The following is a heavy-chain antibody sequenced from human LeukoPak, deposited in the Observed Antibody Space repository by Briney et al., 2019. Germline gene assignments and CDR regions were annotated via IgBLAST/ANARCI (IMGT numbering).Heavy chain of an antibody. V-gene: IGHV4-30-2*01. Sequence: SQTLSLTCAVSGGSISSGGYSWSWIRQPPGKGLEWIGYIYHSGSTNYNPSLKSRVTISVDTSKSQFSLKLSSVTAADTAVYYCARETWIQLWLRGGYFDYWGQGTLVTVSS. J-gene: IGHJ4*02. CDR3: ARETWIQLWLRGGYFDY. CDR2: IYHSGST. CDR1: GGSISSGGYS. D-gene: IGHD5-18*01.